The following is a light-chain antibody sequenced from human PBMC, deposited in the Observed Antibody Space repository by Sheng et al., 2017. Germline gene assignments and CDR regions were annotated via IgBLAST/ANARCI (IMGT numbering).Light chain of an antibody. J-gene: IGKJ4*01. CDR3: QHYGSPWV. CDR1: QRVGRSS. V-gene: IGKV3-20*01. Sequence: DIVLAQSPGTLSLSPGERATLSCRASQRVGRSSIAWYQHRRGQAPRILIYGSSSRATGIPDRFSGFASGTEFTLTITRLEPEDFAVYYCQHYGSPWVFGGGTKVEVK. CDR2: GSS.